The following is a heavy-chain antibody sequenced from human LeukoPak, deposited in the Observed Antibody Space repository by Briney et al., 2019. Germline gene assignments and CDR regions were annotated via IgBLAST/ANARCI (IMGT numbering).Heavy chain of an antibody. V-gene: IGHV3-23*01. J-gene: IGHJ4*02. Sequence: GGPLRLSCASSGFTFSSNAMTWVRQAPGKGLEWVSSITSSGASTYYADSVKGRFTISRDNSMNTVYLQMDSLRAEDTAVYYCAKDRGSIMDSWGQGTLVTVSS. CDR2: ITSSGAST. CDR3: AKDRGSIMDS. CDR1: GFTFSSNA. D-gene: IGHD3-16*01.